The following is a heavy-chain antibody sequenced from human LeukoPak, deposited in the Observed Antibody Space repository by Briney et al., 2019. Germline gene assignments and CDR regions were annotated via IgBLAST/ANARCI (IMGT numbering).Heavy chain of an antibody. J-gene: IGHJ4*02. CDR1: GYTFTSYD. CDR2: MNPNSGNT. Sequence: ASVKVSCKASGYTFTSYDINWVRQATGQGLEWMGWMNPNSGNTGYAQKFQGRVTITRNTSISTAYMELSSLRSEDTAVYYCARGPSIAVVGYFDYWGQGTLVTVSS. CDR3: ARGPSIAVVGYFDY. V-gene: IGHV1-8*03. D-gene: IGHD6-13*01.